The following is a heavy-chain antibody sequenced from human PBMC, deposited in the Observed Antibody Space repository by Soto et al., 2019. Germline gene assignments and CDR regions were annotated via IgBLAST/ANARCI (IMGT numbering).Heavy chain of an antibody. CDR1: GFTFSSYA. Sequence: PGGSLRLSCAASGFTFSSYAISRVRQAPGKGLEWVSAISGSGGSTYYADSVKGRFTISRDNSKNTLYLQMNSLRAEDTAVYYCAKGHSNIPIYGMDVWGQGTTVTVSS. V-gene: IGHV3-23*01. CDR3: AKGHSNIPIYGMDV. D-gene: IGHD4-4*01. J-gene: IGHJ6*02. CDR2: ISGSGGST.